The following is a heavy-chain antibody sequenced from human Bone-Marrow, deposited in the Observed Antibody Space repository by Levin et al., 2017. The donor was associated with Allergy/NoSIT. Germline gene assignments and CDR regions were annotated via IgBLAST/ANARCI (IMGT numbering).Heavy chain of an antibody. J-gene: IGHJ4*02. CDR3: ARATRSSLIYYFDY. Sequence: PGGSLRLSCTVSGDSISSFFWSWIRQPPGKGLQWIGYMSFSGSTNFNPSLKSRVTISVDTSKNQFSLRLNSVTAADTAVYYCARATRSSLIYYFDYWGQGTQVTVSS. CDR2: MSFSGST. V-gene: IGHV4-59*01. D-gene: IGHD5-12*01. CDR1: GDSISSFF.